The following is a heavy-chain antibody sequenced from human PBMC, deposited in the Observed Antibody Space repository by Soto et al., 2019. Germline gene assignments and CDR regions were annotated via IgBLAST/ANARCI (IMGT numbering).Heavy chain of an antibody. Sequence: PGESLKISCKGSGYSFTSYWIGWVRQMPGKGLEWMGIIYPGDSDTRYSPSFQGQVTISADKSISTAYLQWSSLKASDTAMYYCARQGITIFGLVTSIYYHYGMAVWGQGTTVTVSS. CDR2: IYPGDSDT. D-gene: IGHD3-3*01. V-gene: IGHV5-51*01. J-gene: IGHJ6*02. CDR3: ARQGITIFGLVTSIYYHYGMAV. CDR1: GYSFTSYW.